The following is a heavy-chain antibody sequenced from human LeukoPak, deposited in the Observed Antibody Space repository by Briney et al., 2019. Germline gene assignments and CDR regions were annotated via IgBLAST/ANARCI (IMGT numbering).Heavy chain of an antibody. J-gene: IGHJ4*02. CDR2: IKSSTNIT. CDR3: ARNRVGMATTGFDY. D-gene: IGHD5-24*01. CDR1: GFTFSMYY. Sequence: GGSLRLSCAASGFTFSMYYMNWVRQAPGKGLEWVSYIKSSTNITYYADSVKGRFTISRDNAKNSLYLQMNSLRAEDTAVYYCARNRVGMATTGFDYWGQGTLVTVSS. V-gene: IGHV3-48*01.